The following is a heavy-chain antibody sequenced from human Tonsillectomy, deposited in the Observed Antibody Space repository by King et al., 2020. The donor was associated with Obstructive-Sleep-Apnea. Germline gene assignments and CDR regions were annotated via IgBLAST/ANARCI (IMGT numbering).Heavy chain of an antibody. J-gene: IGHJ6*02. CDR2: INHSGST. Sequence: VQLQQWGAGLLKPSETLSLTCAVYGGSFSGYYWSWIRQPPGKGLEWIGEINHSGSTNYNPSLKSRVTISVDTSKNQFSLKLSSVTAADTAVYYCARGITDGYNSDYYYGMDVWGQGTTVTVSS. V-gene: IGHV4-34*01. D-gene: IGHD5-24*01. CDR1: GGSFSGYY. CDR3: ARGITDGYNSDYYYGMDV.